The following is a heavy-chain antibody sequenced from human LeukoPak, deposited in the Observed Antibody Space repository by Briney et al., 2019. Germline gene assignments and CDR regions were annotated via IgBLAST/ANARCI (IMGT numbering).Heavy chain of an antibody. V-gene: IGHV3-7*02. J-gene: IGHJ1*01. CDR1: GFTFSSYW. CDR2: IKQDGSEK. D-gene: IGHD6-13*01. CDR3: ARVSGRIDSSSWSTGYFQH. Sequence: GGSLRLSCVASGFTFSSYWMHWVRQAPGKGLEWVANIKQDGSEKYYVDSVKGRFTISRDNAKNSLYLQMNSLRAEDTAVYYCARVSGRIDSSSWSTGYFQHWGQGTLVTVSS.